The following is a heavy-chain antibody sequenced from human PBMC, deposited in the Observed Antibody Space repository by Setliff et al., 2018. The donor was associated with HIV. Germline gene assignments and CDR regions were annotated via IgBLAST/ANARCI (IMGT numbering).Heavy chain of an antibody. Sequence: ASVKSCKASGFTFSDYYMHWVRQAPGQGLEWMGWVRPYNADKNYAQKFQGRVTMTSDTSISTAYLELSGLTSDDTAIYYCARDRAYCSSGSCYRPLVYYFYYIDVWGTGTTVTVSS. CDR3: ARDRAYCSSGSCYRPLVYYFYYIDV. D-gene: IGHD2-15*01. CDR2: VRPYNADK. V-gene: IGHV1-2*02. J-gene: IGHJ6*03. CDR1: GFTFSDYY.